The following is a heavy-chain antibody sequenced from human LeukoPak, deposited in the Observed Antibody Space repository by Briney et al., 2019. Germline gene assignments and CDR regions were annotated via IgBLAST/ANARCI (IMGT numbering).Heavy chain of an antibody. CDR3: ARGPTYYYGSGINFLVLDP. V-gene: IGHV4-4*07. CDR2: IYTSGST. Sequence: PSETLSLTCTVSGYSISSGYYWGWIRQPAGKGLEWIGRIYTSGSTNYNPSLKSRVTMSVDTSKNQFSLKLSSVTAADTAVYYCARGPTYYYGSGINFLVLDPWGQGTLVTVSS. CDR1: GYSISSGYY. J-gene: IGHJ5*02. D-gene: IGHD3-10*01.